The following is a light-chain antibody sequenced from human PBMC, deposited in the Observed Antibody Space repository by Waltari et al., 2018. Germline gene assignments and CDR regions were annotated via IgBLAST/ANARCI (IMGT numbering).Light chain of an antibody. CDR3: QQRGNWPLT. CDR1: QSASNF. CDR2: DAS. J-gene: IGKJ4*01. Sequence: DIVLTQSPATLSLSPGERAPLSCRASQSASNFVAWYQQKPGQAPRLLIYDASNRATGIPARFSGGGSGTDFTLTISSLEPEDFAVYYCQQRGNWPLTFGGGTKVEIK. V-gene: IGKV3-11*01.